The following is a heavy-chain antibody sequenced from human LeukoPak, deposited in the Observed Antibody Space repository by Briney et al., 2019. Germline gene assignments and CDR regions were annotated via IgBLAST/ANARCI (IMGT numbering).Heavy chain of an antibody. CDR3: ARDWDTAMVN. CDR2: IWYDGSNK. V-gene: IGHV3-33*01. CDR1: GFTFSSYG. J-gene: IGHJ4*02. Sequence: GALRLSCAASGFTFSSYGMHWVRQAPGKGLEWVAVIWYDGSNKYYADSVKGRFTISRDNSKSTLYLQMNSLRAEDTAVYYCARDWDTAMVNWGQGTLVTVSS. D-gene: IGHD5-18*01.